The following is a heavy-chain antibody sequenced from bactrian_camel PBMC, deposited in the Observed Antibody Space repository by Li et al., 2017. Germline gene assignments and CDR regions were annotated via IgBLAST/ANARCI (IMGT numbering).Heavy chain of an antibody. CDR3: AADECALLDGGWYEDPLLSPDEYKY. J-gene: IGHJ4*01. V-gene: IGHV3S6*01. D-gene: IGHD6*01. CDR2: AYFVGSEL. Sequence: VQLVESGGGSVQAEGSLRLSCVASGFTGGRHCMAWFRQLPGKEREGVASAYFVGSELRAHDSTQGRFTISRGYGKNTVHLQMDSLEPDDTAMYYCAADECALLDGGWYEDPLLSPDEYKYWGQGTQVTVS. CDR1: GFTGGRHC.